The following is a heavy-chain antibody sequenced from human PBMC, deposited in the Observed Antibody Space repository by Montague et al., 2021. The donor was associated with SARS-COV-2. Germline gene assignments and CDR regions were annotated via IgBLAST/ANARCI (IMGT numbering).Heavy chain of an antibody. CDR2: VTTSGTT. CDR1: GGSITGFS. Sequence: SETLSLTCAVSGGSITGFSWSWVRQPAGKGLEWIGRVTTSGTTNXXPSLRSRVTMSVDTSKNQFSLKLNSVAVADTAVYYCARLAYCGADCFSGWEIFFDSWGQGTLVTVSS. CDR3: ARLAYCGADCFSGWEIFFDS. J-gene: IGHJ4*02. V-gene: IGHV4-4*07. D-gene: IGHD2-21*02.